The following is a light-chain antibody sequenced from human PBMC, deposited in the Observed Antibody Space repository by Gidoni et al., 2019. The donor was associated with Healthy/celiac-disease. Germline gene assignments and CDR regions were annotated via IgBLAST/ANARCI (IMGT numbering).Light chain of an antibody. J-gene: IGKJ1*01. V-gene: IGKV1-5*03. CDR3: QQYNSYSRT. CDR1: QSIRSW. Sequence: DIQMTQSPSTLSASVGDRVTITCRASQSIRSWLAWYQQKPGKAPKLLIYKASSLESGVPSRFSGSGSGTEFTLTISSLQPADFATYYCQQYNSYSRTFGQGTKVEIK. CDR2: KAS.